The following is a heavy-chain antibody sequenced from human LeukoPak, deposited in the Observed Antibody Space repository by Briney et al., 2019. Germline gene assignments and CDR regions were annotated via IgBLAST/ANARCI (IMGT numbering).Heavy chain of an antibody. CDR1: GFTVSSNY. CDR2: IYSGGTT. V-gene: IGHV3-53*01. CDR3: ARLYYYVSGTYSRYFDY. D-gene: IGHD3-10*01. J-gene: IGHJ4*02. Sequence: GGSLRLSCAASGFTVSSNYMTWVRQAPGKGLEWVSNIYSGGTTYYADSVKGRFTISRDNSKNTLYLQMNSLRAEDTAVYYCARLYYYVSGTYSRYFDYWGQGTLVTVSS.